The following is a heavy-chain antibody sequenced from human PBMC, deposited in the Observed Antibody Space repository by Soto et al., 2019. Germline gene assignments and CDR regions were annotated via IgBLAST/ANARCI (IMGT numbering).Heavy chain of an antibody. Sequence: PGESLKISCKGSGYSFTSYWIGWVRQMPGKGLEWMGIIYPGDSDTRYSPSFQGQVTISADKSISTAYLQWSSLKASDTAMYYCAREGRVTGTTSYYYYYYYLDVWGKGTTVTVSS. CDR2: IYPGDSDT. D-gene: IGHD1-7*01. CDR3: AREGRVTGTTSYYYYYYYLDV. J-gene: IGHJ6*03. CDR1: GYSFTSYW. V-gene: IGHV5-51*01.